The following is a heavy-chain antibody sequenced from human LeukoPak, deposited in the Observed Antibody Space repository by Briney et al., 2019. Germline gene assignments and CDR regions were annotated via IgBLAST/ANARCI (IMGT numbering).Heavy chain of an antibody. V-gene: IGHV1-8*03. Sequence: GASVKVSCKASGYTFTSYDINWVRQATGQGLEWMGWMNPNSGNTGYAQRFQGRVTITRNTSISTAYMELSSLRSEDTAVYYCARGLDGVTRSPLFDYWXXXTLVXXSS. CDR2: MNPNSGNT. CDR1: GYTFTSYD. J-gene: IGHJ4*01. D-gene: IGHD4-11*01. CDR3: ARGLDGVTRSPLFDY.